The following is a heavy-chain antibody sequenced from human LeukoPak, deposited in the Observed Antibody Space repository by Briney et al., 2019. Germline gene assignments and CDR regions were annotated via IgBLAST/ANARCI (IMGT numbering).Heavy chain of an antibody. V-gene: IGHV3-21*01. CDR2: ISTTSDYI. CDR3: ARNQRRLDY. J-gene: IGHJ4*02. D-gene: IGHD1-14*01. Sequence: GGSLRLSCAASGFTFSGYSMNWVRQAPGKGLEWVSSISTTSDYIHYADSLKGRVAISRDNAKNSLYLQMNSLRAEDTAVYYCARNQRRLDYWGQGTLVTVSP. CDR1: GFTFSGYS.